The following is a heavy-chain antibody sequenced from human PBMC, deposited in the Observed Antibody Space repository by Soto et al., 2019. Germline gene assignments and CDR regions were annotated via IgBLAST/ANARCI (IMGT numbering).Heavy chain of an antibody. D-gene: IGHD3-9*01. Sequence: QVQLQQWGAGPLRPLEPLSLTCGVSGGSFRGYYWAWLRQSPGTGLEWIGEINDRGSIHYNPSLKSRVSISVDTSKNHYALNLRSVTAADTAVYYCARESHDILTGPPWVWYFDLWGRGTLVTVSS. J-gene: IGHJ2*01. CDR3: ARESHDILTGPPWVWYFDL. CDR2: INDRGSI. V-gene: IGHV4-34*01. CDR1: GGSFRGYY.